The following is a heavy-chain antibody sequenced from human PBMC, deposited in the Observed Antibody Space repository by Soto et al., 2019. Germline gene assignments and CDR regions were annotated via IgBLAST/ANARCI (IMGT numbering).Heavy chain of an antibody. J-gene: IGHJ6*02. CDR3: ARELGYSSGGSRYYYYYGLDV. CDR2: IYSGGST. V-gene: IGHV3-53*01. Sequence: GGSLRLSCAASGFTVSSNYMSWVRQAPGKGLEWVSVIYSGGSTYYADSVKGRFTISRDNSKNTLYLQMNSLRAEDTAVYYCARELGYSSGGSRYYYYYGLDVWGQGTTVTVSS. D-gene: IGHD2-15*01. CDR1: GFTVSSNY.